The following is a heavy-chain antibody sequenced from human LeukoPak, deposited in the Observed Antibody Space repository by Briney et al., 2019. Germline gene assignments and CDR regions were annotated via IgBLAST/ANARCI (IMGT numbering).Heavy chain of an antibody. CDR3: ARGRYSSSWYNYYYYSMDV. CDR2: TRSSTSET. V-gene: IGHV3-21*01. Sequence: GWSLRVSSAASGFAFRRYSMVWVRQAPGEWLQGLSSTRSSTSETYSAELVKGGITISRDNAKNSLYLQMNSLRAEDTAVYYCARGRYSSSWYNYYYYSMDVWGQGTTVTVSS. CDR1: GFAFRRYS. D-gene: IGHD6-13*01. J-gene: IGHJ6*02.